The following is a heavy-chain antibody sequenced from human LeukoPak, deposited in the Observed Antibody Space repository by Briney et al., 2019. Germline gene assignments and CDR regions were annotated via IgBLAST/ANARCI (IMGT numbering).Heavy chain of an antibody. CDR3: ARDIVVVVAATGQYYYYGMDV. J-gene: IGHJ6*02. Sequence: ASVKVSCKASGYTFTSNYIHWVRQAPGQGLEWMGMINPRDGSTSYAQKFQGRVTMTRDTSTSTVYMELSSLRSEDTAVYYCARDIVVVVAATGQYYYYGMDVWGQGTTVTVSS. V-gene: IGHV1-46*01. D-gene: IGHD2-15*01. CDR1: GYTFTSNY. CDR2: INPRDGST.